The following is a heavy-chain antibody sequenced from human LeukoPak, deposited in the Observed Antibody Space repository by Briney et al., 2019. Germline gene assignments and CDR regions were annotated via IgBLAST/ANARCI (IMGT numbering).Heavy chain of an antibody. D-gene: IGHD3-22*01. V-gene: IGHV3-48*01. CDR1: GFTFSSYS. CDR3: AKDLHSSASCY. CDR2: ISSSSSTI. J-gene: IGHJ4*02. Sequence: GGPLRLSCAASGFTFSSYSMNWVRQAPGKGLEWVSYISSSSSTIYFADSVKGRFTISRDNSKNMLYLQMNSLRAEDTALYYCAKDLHSSASCYWGQGALVTVSS.